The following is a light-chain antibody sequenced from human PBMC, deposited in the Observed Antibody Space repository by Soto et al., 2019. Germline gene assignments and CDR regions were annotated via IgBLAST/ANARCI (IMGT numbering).Light chain of an antibody. CDR2: GVS. J-gene: IGKJ1*01. CDR1: QSVRSNF. V-gene: IGKV3-20*01. CDR3: HQYGSSGP. Sequence: IGLTQSPGTLSLSTGERATLSCRASQSVRSNFLAWYQQKPGQAPRLLIYGVSSRATGIPDRFSGSGAGTDFTLTISRLEPEDLAVYYCHQYGSSGPFGQGTKVDIK.